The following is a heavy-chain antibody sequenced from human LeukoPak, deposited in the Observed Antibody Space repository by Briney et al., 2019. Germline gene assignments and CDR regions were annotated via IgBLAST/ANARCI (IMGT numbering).Heavy chain of an antibody. CDR2: IYYSGST. Sequence: PSETLSLTCTVSGGSISSSSYYWGWIRQPPGKGLEWIGSIYYSGSTYYDPSLKSRVTISVDTSKNQFSLKLSSVTAADTAVYYCARARDSSGYYQKRNSGWFDPWGQGTLVTVSS. D-gene: IGHD3-22*01. CDR1: GGSISSSSYY. V-gene: IGHV4-39*07. CDR3: ARARDSSGYYQKRNSGWFDP. J-gene: IGHJ5*02.